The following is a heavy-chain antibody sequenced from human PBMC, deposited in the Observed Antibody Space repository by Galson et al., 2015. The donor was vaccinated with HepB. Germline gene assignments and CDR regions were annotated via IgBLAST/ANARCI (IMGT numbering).Heavy chain of an antibody. CDR2: IIPILGLP. CDR3: AREVGRYDGSGSPGYFDY. J-gene: IGHJ4*02. Sequence: SVRVSCKASGGTFNTYTTTWVRQAPGQGLEWMGRIIPILGLPRYAQKFQGRLTIIADKSTRTAYMELSSLTSEDTAVYYCAREVGRYDGSGSPGYFDYWGQGTLVSVSS. V-gene: IGHV1-69*04. CDR1: GGTFNTYT. D-gene: IGHD3-10*01.